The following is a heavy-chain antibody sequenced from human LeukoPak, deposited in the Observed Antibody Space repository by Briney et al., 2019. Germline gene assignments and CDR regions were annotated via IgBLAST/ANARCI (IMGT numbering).Heavy chain of an antibody. CDR2: IYYSGST. D-gene: IGHD3-22*01. V-gene: IGHV4-59*01. J-gene: IGHJ4*02. CDR1: GGSISSYY. CDR3: ARGKDYYDTSGYPTFHY. Sequence: SETLSLTCTVSGGSISSYYWSWIRQPPGKGLEWIGYIYYSGSTNHNPSLKSRVTISVDTSKNQLSLKLTSVLAADTAVYYCARGKDYYDTSGYPTFHYWGQGTLVTVSS.